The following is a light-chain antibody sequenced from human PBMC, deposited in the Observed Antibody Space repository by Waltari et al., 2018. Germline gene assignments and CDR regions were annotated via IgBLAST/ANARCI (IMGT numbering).Light chain of an antibody. CDR1: SSAVGSYNL. Sequence: QSALTQPASVSGSPGQSITISCTGTSSAVGSYNLVSWYQQHPGKAPKRLIFEVYKRPSGVSNRFSGSKSGNTASLTVSGLQAEDGADYYCCSYAGSSTVVFGGGTKLTVL. J-gene: IGLJ2*01. V-gene: IGLV2-23*02. CDR2: EVY. CDR3: CSYAGSSTVV.